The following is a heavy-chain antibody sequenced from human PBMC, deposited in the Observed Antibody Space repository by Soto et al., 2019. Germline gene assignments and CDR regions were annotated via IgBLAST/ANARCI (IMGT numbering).Heavy chain of an antibody. CDR2: INPSSGAT. Sequence: ASVKVSCKASGYTFINYYLHWVRQAPGQGLEWLGMINPSSGATTSAQKFQARVTMTRGSSPCTVDLGLSSLRSDDTAVYYCARSTDRYYFDYWGQGTLVTVSS. V-gene: IGHV1-46*01. J-gene: IGHJ4*02. CDR3: ARSTDRYYFDY. D-gene: IGHD1-1*01. CDR1: GYTFINYY.